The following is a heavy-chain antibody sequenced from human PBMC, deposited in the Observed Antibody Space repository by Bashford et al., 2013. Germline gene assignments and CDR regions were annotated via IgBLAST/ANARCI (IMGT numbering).Heavy chain of an antibody. CDR1: GGSFSGYY. Sequence: SETLSLTCAVYGGSFSGYYWSWIRQPQGRAGVDWEINHSGSTNYNPSLKSRVTISVDTSKNQFSLKLSSVTAADTAVYYCARSRPPFIVGATRGGAFDIWGQGTMVTVSS. CDR2: INHSGST. CDR3: ARSRPPFIVGATRGGAFDI. D-gene: IGHD1-26*01. V-gene: IGHV4-34*01. J-gene: IGHJ3*02.